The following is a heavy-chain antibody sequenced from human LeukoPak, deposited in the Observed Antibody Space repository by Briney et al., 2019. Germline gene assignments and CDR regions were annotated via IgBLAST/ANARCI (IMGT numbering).Heavy chain of an antibody. J-gene: IGHJ4*02. CDR2: IYYSGST. D-gene: IGHD3-22*01. Sequence: SEALSLTCTVSGGSISSYYWSWIRQPPGKGLEWIGYIYYSGSTNYNPSLKSRVTISVDTSKNQFSLNLGSVTAADTAVYYCARAYYDRKGRFDYWGQGTLVTVSS. CDR3: ARAYYDRKGRFDY. CDR1: GGSISSYY. V-gene: IGHV4-59*08.